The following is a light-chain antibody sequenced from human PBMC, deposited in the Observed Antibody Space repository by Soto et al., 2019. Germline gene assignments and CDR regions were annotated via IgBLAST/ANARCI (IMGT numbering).Light chain of an antibody. CDR2: EVS. CDR1: SSDVGGYNS. J-gene: IGLJ2*01. CDR3: SSYAGRLV. Sequence: QSALTQPPSASGSPGQSVTISCTGTSSDVGGYNSVSWYQQHPGKAPRLMIYEVSKRPSGVPDRFSGSKSGSTASLTVSGLHAEDEADYYCSSYAGRLVFGGGTKLTVL. V-gene: IGLV2-8*01.